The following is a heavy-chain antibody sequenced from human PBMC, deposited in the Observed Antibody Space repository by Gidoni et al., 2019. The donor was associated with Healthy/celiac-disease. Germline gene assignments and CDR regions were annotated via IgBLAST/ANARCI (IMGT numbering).Heavy chain of an antibody. V-gene: IGHV1-46*01. CDR3: ARGDYYGSGSYRYGMDV. J-gene: IGHJ6*02. Sequence: QVQLVQSGAEVKKPGASVKVSCKASGYTFTSYYMHWVRQAPGQGLEWMGIINPSGGSTSYAQKFQGRVTMTRDTSTSKVYMELSSLRSEDTAVYYCARGDYYGSGSYRYGMDVWGQGTTVTVSS. CDR1: GYTFTSYY. D-gene: IGHD3-10*01. CDR2: INPSGGST.